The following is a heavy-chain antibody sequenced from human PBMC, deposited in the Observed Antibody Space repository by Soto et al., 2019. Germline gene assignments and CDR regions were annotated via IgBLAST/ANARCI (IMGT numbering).Heavy chain of an antibody. V-gene: IGHV4-31*03. D-gene: IGHD5-12*01. CDR2: IYYSGST. Sequence: QVQLQESGPGLVKPSQTLSLTCTVSGGSISSGGYYWSWIRQHPGKGLEWIGYIYYSGSTYYNPSLKSRVTISVDTSKNQFSLKLSSVTAADTAVYYCARGRRDLGYSGYDLDFDYWGQGTLVTVSS. CDR3: ARGRRDLGYSGYDLDFDY. J-gene: IGHJ4*02. CDR1: GGSISSGGYY.